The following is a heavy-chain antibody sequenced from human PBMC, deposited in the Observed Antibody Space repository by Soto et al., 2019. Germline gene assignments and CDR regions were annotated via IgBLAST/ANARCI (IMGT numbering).Heavy chain of an antibody. CDR2: MNPNSGNT. D-gene: IGHD3-16*02. J-gene: IGHJ3*02. CDR1: GYTFTSYD. V-gene: IGHV1-8*01. CDR3: ARDVGPMITFGGVIVNGAFDI. Sequence: ASVKVSCKASGYTFTSYDINWVRQATGQGLEWMGWMNPNSGNTGYAQKFQGRVTMTRNTSISTAYMELSSLRSEDTAVYYCARDVGPMITFGGVIVNGAFDIWGQGTMVTVSS.